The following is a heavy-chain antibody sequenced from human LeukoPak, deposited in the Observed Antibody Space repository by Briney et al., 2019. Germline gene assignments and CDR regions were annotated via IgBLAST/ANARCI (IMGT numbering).Heavy chain of an antibody. CDR1: GDTFSDYA. J-gene: IGHJ4*02. Sequence: SVKVSCKASGDTFSDYAVTWVRQAPGQGLEWMGGIIPIFDTANYAQKFQGRVTISTDESTSTAYMELSSLRAEDTAVYYCARGLIQLWIFDYWGQGTLVTVSS. V-gene: IGHV1-69*05. CDR2: IIPIFDTA. D-gene: IGHD5-18*01. CDR3: ARGLIQLWIFDY.